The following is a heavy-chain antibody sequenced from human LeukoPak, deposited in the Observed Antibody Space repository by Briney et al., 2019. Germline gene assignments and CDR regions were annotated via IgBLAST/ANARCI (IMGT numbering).Heavy chain of an antibody. J-gene: IGHJ4*02. D-gene: IGHD6-19*01. Sequence: PGGSLRLSCAASGFTVSSNYMSWVRQAPGKGLEWVSVIYSGGSTYYADSVKGRFTISRDNSKNTLYLQMNSLRAEDTAVYYCARVTVAGTHDYWGQGTLVTVSS. CDR2: IYSGGST. V-gene: IGHV3-66*01. CDR1: GFTVSSNY. CDR3: ARVTVAGTHDY.